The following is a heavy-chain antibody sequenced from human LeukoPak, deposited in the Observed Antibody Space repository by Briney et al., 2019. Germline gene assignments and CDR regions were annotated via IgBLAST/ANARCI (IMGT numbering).Heavy chain of an antibody. Sequence: GASVKVSCKASGYTFTGYYMHWVRQAPGQGLEWMGRINPNSGGTNYAQKFQGRVTMTGDTSISTAYMELSRLRSDDTAVYYCARERAVQGYCSGGSCYINDYWGQGTLVTVSS. CDR1: GYTFTGYY. CDR2: INPNSGGT. J-gene: IGHJ4*02. V-gene: IGHV1-2*06. D-gene: IGHD2-15*01. CDR3: ARERAVQGYCSGGSCYINDY.